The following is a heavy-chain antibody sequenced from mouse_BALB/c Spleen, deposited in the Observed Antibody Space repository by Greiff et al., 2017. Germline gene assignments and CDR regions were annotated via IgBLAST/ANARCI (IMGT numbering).Heavy chain of an antibody. CDR1: GFTFSSYG. D-gene: IGHD2-14*01. V-gene: IGHV5-6*02. CDR3: ARKEPGDYRYDVGAMDY. Sequence: EVKLEESGGDLVKPGGSLKLSCAASGFTFSSYGMSWVRQTPDKRLEWVATISSGGSYTYYPDSVKGRFTISRDNAKNTLYLQMSSLKSEDTAMYYCARKEPGDYRYDVGAMDYWGQGTSVTVSS. CDR2: ISSGGSYT. J-gene: IGHJ4*01.